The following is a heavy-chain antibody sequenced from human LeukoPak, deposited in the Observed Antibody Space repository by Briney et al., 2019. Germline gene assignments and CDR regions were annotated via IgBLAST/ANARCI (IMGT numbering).Heavy chain of an antibody. CDR3: AIGRGYFDY. J-gene: IGHJ4*02. Sequence: SVPDTFLSTGYTFTRYYMHWLRPAPCKGVGGMGCIAPNSGGTNEAQKFQGNVTMTRDTSISTAYTELSRLRSDDTAVYYCAIGRGYFDYWGQGTLVTVSS. CDR1: GYTFTRYY. CDR2: IAPNSGGT. V-gene: IGHV1-2*02. D-gene: IGHD1-26*01.